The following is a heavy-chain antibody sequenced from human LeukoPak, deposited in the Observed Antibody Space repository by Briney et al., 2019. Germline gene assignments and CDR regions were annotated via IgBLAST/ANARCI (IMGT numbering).Heavy chain of an antibody. CDR1: GGTFSSYA. J-gene: IGHJ5*02. CDR3: ARDQDSSWNWFDP. V-gene: IGHV1-69*04. D-gene: IGHD6-13*01. Sequence: GASVKVSCKASGGTFSSYAISWVRQAPGQGLEWMGRIIPILGIANYAQKFQGRVTITADKSTSTAYMELSSLRSEDTAVYYCARDQDSSWNWFDPWGQGTLVTVSS. CDR2: IIPILGIA.